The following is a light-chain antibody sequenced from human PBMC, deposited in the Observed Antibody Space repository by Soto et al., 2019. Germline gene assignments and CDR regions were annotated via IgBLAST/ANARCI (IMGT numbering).Light chain of an antibody. CDR2: DTX. CDR3: MLSHAGARPVM. Sequence: QAVVTQEPSLTVSPGGTVTLTCGSSTGAVTSGHYPYWFQQKPGXXXXXXXYDTXNXXSXTXAXXXXSXXXXXXXXXXXGAXPEDEADYYCMLSHAGARPVMFGGGTKLTVL. CDR1: TGAVTSGHY. V-gene: IGLV7-46*01. J-gene: IGLJ3*02.